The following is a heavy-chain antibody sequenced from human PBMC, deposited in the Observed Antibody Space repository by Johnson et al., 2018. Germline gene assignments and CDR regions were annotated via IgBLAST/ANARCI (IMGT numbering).Heavy chain of an antibody. J-gene: IGHJ6*02. CDR2: IYYSGST. D-gene: IGHD3/OR15-3a*01. CDR1: GGSISSSSYY. CDR3: ARCWTGTFPPSSYGMDV. V-gene: IGHV4-39*01. Sequence: QVQLQESGPGLVKPSETLSLTCTVSGGSISSSSYYWGWIRQPPGKGLEWIGSIYYSGSTYYNPSLKSRVTISVDTSKNQFSLKLSSVTAADTAVYYCARCWTGTFPPSSYGMDVWGQGTTVTVSS.